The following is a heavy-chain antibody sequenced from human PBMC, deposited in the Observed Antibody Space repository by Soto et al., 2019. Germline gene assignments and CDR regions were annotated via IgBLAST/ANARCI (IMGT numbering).Heavy chain of an antibody. D-gene: IGHD1-26*01. V-gene: IGHV4-34*01. CDR1: GGSFSGYY. Sequence: QVQLQQWGAGLLKPSETLSLTCAVYGGSFSGYYWSWIRQPPGKGLEWIGEINHSGSTNYNPSLKGRVTISVDTSKNQFSLKLSSVNAADTAVYYWARGGKGVGATLPNYFDYWGQGTLVTVSS. CDR3: ARGGKGVGATLPNYFDY. CDR2: INHSGST. J-gene: IGHJ4*02.